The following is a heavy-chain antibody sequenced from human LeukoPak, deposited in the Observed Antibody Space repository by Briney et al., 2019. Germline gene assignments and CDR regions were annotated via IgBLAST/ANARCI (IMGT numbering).Heavy chain of an antibody. J-gene: IGHJ4*02. CDR3: AKDYAPREPSGYSSGWYVVASPDY. D-gene: IGHD6-19*01. CDR1: GFTFSSYG. CDR2: ISYDGSNK. Sequence: PGGSLRLSCAASGFTFSSYGMHWVRQAPGKGLEWVAVISYDGSNKYYADSVKGRFTISSDNSKNTLYLQMNSLRAEDTAVYYCAKDYAPREPSGYSSGWYVVASPDYWGQGTLVTVSS. V-gene: IGHV3-30*18.